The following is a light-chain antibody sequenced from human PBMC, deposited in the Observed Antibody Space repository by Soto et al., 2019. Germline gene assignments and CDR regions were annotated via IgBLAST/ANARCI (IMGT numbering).Light chain of an antibody. CDR1: SSDVGGYNY. CDR3: SSYTSTSTVV. Sequence: QSALTQPASVSGSPGQSITFSCTGTSSDVGGYNYVSWYQQHPGKAPKLMIYDVSNRPSGVSNRFSGSKSGNMASLTISGLQAEDEADYYCSSYTSTSTVVFGGGTKVTVL. J-gene: IGLJ2*01. CDR2: DVS. V-gene: IGLV2-14*01.